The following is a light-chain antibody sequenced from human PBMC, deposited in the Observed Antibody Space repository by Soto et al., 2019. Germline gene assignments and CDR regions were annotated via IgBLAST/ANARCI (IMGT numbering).Light chain of an antibody. CDR3: QQYESYSPLT. V-gene: IGKV1-5*01. Sequence: DIQMTQSPSTLSASVGDRVTMTCRAGQSIRSWLARYQQKPGKAPKLLIYDASSLESGVAARFSGRRSGKEFTLTISSLQPDDFGTYYCQQYESYSPLTFGGGTKVDIK. CDR1: QSIRSW. CDR2: DAS. J-gene: IGKJ4*01.